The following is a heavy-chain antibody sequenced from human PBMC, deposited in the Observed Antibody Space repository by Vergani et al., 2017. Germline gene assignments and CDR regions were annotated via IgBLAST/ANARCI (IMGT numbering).Heavy chain of an antibody. CDR1: GYTFTSYY. J-gene: IGHJ5*02. Sequence: QVQLVQSGAEVKKPGASVKVSCKASGYTFTSYYMHWVRQAPGQGLEWMGIINPSGGSTSYAQKFQGRVTMTGDTSTSTVYMELSSLRSEDTAVYYCARRESGSDADGGWFDPWGQGTLVTVSS. CDR2: INPSGGST. V-gene: IGHV1-46*01. CDR3: ARRESGSDADGGWFDP. D-gene: IGHD1-26*01.